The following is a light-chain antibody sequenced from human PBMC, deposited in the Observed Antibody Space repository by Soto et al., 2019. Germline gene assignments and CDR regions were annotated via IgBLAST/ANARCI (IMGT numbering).Light chain of an antibody. J-gene: IGLJ3*02. CDR3: GTWDDSLRAGV. CDR2: DNN. V-gene: IGLV1-51*01. Sequence: QSVLTQPPSVSAAPGQKVTISCSGSSSNIGNNYVSWYQQLPGTAPKLLTYDNNKRLSGIPDRFSDSRSGTSATLDITGLQTGDEADYYCGTWDDSLRAGVFGGGTKLTVL. CDR1: SSNIGNNY.